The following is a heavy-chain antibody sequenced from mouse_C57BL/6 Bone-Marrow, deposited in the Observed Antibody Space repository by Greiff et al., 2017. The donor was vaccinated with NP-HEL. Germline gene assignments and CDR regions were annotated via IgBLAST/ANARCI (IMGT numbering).Heavy chain of an antibody. CDR3: AREILRSAWFAY. J-gene: IGHJ3*01. CDR2: IYPRSGNI. V-gene: IGHV1-81*01. Sequence: QVQLQQSGAELARPGASVKLSCKASGYTFTSYGISWVKQRTGQGLEWIGEIYPRSGNIYYNEKFKGKATLTADKSSSTAYMELRSLTSEDSAVYFCAREILRSAWFAYWGQGTLVTVSA. D-gene: IGHD1-1*01. CDR1: GYTFTSYG.